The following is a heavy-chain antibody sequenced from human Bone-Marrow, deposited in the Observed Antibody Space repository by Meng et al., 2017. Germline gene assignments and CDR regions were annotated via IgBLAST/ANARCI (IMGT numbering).Heavy chain of an antibody. CDR3: ARAYGSGSYLRAYYFDY. V-gene: IGHV1-2*06. CDR1: GYTFTGYY. D-gene: IGHD3-10*01. J-gene: IGHJ4*02. Sequence: QGHGVQAWAEVKKPGASVKVSCKASGYTFTGYYMHWVRQAPGQGLEWMGRINPNSGGTNYAQKFQGRVTMTRDTSISTAYMELSRLRSDDTAVYYCARAYGSGSYLRAYYFDYWGQGTLVTVSS. CDR2: INPNSGGT.